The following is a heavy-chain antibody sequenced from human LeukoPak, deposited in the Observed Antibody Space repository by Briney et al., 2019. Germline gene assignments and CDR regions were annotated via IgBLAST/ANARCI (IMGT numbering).Heavy chain of an antibody. Sequence: GRSLRLSCAASGFTFSSHTMHWVRQAPGKGLEWVALISDDGSKKYYADSVKGRFTISRDNSKNTLYLQMNSLRPEDTAVYYCARDLPAVADLHAFDIWGQGTMVTVSS. V-gene: IGHV3-30*04. J-gene: IGHJ3*02. CDR2: ISDDGSKK. D-gene: IGHD6-19*01. CDR3: ARDLPAVADLHAFDI. CDR1: GFTFSSHT.